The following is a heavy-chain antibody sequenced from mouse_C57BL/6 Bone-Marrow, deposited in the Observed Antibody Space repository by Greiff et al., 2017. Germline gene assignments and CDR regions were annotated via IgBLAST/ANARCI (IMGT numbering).Heavy chain of an antibody. J-gene: IGHJ2*01. V-gene: IGHV1-55*01. CDR2: IYPGSGST. CDR3: ARSHITTVVAPDY. D-gene: IGHD1-1*01. Sequence: VQLQQPGAELVKPGASVKMSCKASGYTFTSYWITWVKQRPGQGLEWIGDIYPGSGSTNYNEKFKSKATLTVDTSSSTAYMQLSSLTSEDSAVYYCARSHITTVVAPDYWGQGTTLTGSS. CDR1: GYTFTSYW.